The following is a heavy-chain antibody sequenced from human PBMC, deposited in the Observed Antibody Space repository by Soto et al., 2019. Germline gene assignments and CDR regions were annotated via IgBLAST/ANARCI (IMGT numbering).Heavy chain of an antibody. D-gene: IGHD2-8*01. CDR3: ARGGYCTNGVCYTPFDY. J-gene: IGHJ4*02. Sequence: GGSLRLSCAASGFTFSSYGMHWVRQAPGKGLEWVAVIWYDGSNKYYADSVKGRFTISRDNSKNTLYLQMNSLRAEDTAVYYCARGGYCTNGVCYTPFDYWGQGTLVTVSS. CDR2: IWYDGSNK. V-gene: IGHV3-33*01. CDR1: GFTFSSYG.